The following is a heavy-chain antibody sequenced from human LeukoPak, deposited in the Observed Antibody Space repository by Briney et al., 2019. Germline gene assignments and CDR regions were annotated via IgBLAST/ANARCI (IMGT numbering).Heavy chain of an antibody. Sequence: ASVKVSFTASGFTFTGYYIHWVRQAPGQGLEWMGYINPHSGGTNSPQKFQGRVTLTTDTSISAAYMELSSLISDDTAMYYCVREGNELLSKDFDYWGQGTLVAVSS. CDR1: GFTFTGYY. J-gene: IGHJ4*02. V-gene: IGHV1-2*02. D-gene: IGHD2-21*02. CDR2: INPHSGGT. CDR3: VREGNELLSKDFDY.